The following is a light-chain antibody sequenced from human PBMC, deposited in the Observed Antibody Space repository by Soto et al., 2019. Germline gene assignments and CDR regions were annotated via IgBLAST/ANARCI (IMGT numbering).Light chain of an antibody. CDR3: MQALQTPSCT. J-gene: IGKJ2*02. CDR2: LGS. V-gene: IGKV2-28*01. CDR1: QSLLHSNGYNY. Sequence: DVVMTQSPLSLPVTPGEPASISCRSSQSLLHSNGYNYLDWYLQKPGQSPQLLIYLGSNRASGVPDRFSGSGSGTDFTLKTSRVEAEDVGVYYCMQALQTPSCTFGQGTKLEIK.